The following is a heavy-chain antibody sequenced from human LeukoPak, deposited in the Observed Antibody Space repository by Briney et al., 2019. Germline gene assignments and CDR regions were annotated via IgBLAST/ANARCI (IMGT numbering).Heavy chain of an antibody. CDR1: GGSISSSSYY. Sequence: PSETLSLTCTVSGGSISSSSYYWGWIRQPPGTGLEWIGSIYYSGSTYYNPSLKSRVTISVDTSKNQFSLKLSSVTAADTAVYYCARDRDPYDILTGYYNSNWFDPWGQGTLVTVSS. D-gene: IGHD3-9*01. CDR2: IYYSGST. V-gene: IGHV4-39*07. J-gene: IGHJ5*02. CDR3: ARDRDPYDILTGYYNSNWFDP.